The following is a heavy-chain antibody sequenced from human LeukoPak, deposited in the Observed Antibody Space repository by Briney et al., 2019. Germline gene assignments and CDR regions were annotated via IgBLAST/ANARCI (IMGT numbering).Heavy chain of an antibody. CDR1: GFTFSSYA. CDR3: ARDGKYGIAAADNWFDP. V-gene: IGHV3-30-3*01. D-gene: IGHD6-13*01. J-gene: IGHJ5*02. Sequence: PGGSLRLSCAASGFTFSSYAMHWARQAPVKGLEWVAVISYDGSNKYYADSVKGRFTISRDNSKNTLYLQMNSLRAEDTAVYYCARDGKYGIAAADNWFDPWGQGTLVTVSS. CDR2: ISYDGSNK.